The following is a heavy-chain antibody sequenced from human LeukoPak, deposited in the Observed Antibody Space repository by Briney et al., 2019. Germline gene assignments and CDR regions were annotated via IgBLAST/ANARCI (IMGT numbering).Heavy chain of an antibody. D-gene: IGHD2-15*01. J-gene: IGHJ4*02. V-gene: IGHV3-48*03. CDR3: VQESSSLLRSYFDY. CDR1: GFTFSSYE. Sequence: GGSLRLSCAASGFTFSSYEMNWVRQAPGKGLEWVSYISSSGSTIYYADSVKGRFTISRDNAKNTLYLQMNSLRAEDTAVYYCVQESSSLLRSYFDYWGQGTLVSVSS. CDR2: ISSSGSTI.